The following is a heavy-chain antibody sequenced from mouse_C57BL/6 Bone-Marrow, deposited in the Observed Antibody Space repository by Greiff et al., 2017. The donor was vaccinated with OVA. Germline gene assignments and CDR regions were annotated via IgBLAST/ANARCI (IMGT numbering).Heavy chain of an antibody. J-gene: IGHJ4*01. CDR1: GYTFTDYY. V-gene: IGHV1-76*01. CDR3: ARRSPYYGSSYDAMDY. CDR2: IYPGSGNT. D-gene: IGHD1-1*01. Sequence: QVQLQQSGAELVRPGASVKLSCKASGYTFTDYYINWVKQRPGQGLEWIARIYPGSGNTYYNEKFKGKATLTAEKSSSTAYMQLSSLTSEDSAVYFCARRSPYYGSSYDAMDYWGQGTSVTVSS.